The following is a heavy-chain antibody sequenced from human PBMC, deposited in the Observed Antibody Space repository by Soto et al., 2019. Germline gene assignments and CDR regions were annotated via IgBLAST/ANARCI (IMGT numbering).Heavy chain of an antibody. V-gene: IGHV3-9*01. Sequence: EVQLVESGGGLVQPGRSLRLSCAASGFTFDDYAMHWVRQAPGKGLEWVSGISWNSGSIGYADSVKGRFTISRDNAKNSLYLQMNSLRAEDTALYYCAKDGPHYDYGDYVYPPPYFDLWGRGTLVTVSS. CDR1: GFTFDDYA. J-gene: IGHJ2*01. CDR2: ISWNSGSI. CDR3: AKDGPHYDYGDYVYPPPYFDL. D-gene: IGHD4-17*01.